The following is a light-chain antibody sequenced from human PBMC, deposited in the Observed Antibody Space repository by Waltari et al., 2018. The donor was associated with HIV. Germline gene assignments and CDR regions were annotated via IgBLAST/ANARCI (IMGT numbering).Light chain of an antibody. CDR2: EVS. CDR3: SSYTSINTLV. V-gene: IGLV2-14*01. J-gene: IGLJ3*02. CDR1: CSDFGVSTH. Sequence: QSALTQPASVSGSPGQSITISCTGTCSDFGVSTHVSWYQLHPDKAPKLIIFEVSNRPSGISSRFSGSRSGNTASLTISGLQAEDEADYYCSSYTSINTLVFGGGTKLTVL.